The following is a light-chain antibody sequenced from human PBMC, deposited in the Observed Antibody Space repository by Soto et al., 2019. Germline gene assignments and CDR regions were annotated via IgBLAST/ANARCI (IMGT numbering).Light chain of an antibody. CDR1: QSVSSY. CDR3: QQRSNWPWT. V-gene: IGKV3-11*01. J-gene: IGKJ1*01. Sequence: EIVLTQSPATLSLSPGERATLSCRASQSVSSYLAWYQQKPGQAPRLLIYDASNRATGIPARFSGSGSETDFTLTIRSLEPEYFAVYYCQQRSNWPWTFGQGTKVEIK. CDR2: DAS.